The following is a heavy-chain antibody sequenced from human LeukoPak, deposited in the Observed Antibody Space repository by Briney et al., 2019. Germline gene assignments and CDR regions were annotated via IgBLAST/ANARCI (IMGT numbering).Heavy chain of an antibody. J-gene: IGHJ4*02. Sequence: PGGSLRLSCAASGFTFSSYGMHWVRQAPGKGLEWVAVISYDGSNKYYADSVKGRFTISRDNSKNTLYLQMNSLRAEDTAVYYCAKDPLRDGSGSYLDYWGQGTLVTVSS. CDR1: GFTFSSYG. CDR2: ISYDGSNK. V-gene: IGHV3-30*18. CDR3: AKDPLRDGSGSYLDY. D-gene: IGHD3-10*01.